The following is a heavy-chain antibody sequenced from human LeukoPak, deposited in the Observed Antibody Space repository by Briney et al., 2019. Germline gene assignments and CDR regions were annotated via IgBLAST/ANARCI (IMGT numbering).Heavy chain of an antibody. J-gene: IGHJ5*02. CDR2: IIPILGIA. CDR3: ARGLQGFDP. Sequence: SVKVSCKASGGTFSSYAISWVRHDPGQGLEWMGRIIPILGIANYAQKFQGRVTITADKSTSTAYMELSSLRSEDTAVYYCARGLQGFDPWGQGTLVTVSS. V-gene: IGHV1-69*04. CDR1: GGTFSSYA.